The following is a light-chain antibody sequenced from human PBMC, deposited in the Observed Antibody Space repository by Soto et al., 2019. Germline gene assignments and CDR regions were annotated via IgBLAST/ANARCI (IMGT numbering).Light chain of an antibody. V-gene: IGKV1-5*03. CDR1: QSISSW. CDR3: QQYNSSPLT. CDR2: KAS. Sequence: DIQMTQSPSTLSASVGDRVTITCRASQSISSWLAWYQQKPGKAPKLLIYKASSLESGVPSRFSGSGSGTEFNLTISSLQPDDFATYYCQQYNSSPLTFGGGTKVEIK. J-gene: IGKJ4*01.